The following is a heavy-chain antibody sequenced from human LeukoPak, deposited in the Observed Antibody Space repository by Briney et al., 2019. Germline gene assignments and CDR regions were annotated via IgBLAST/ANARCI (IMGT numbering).Heavy chain of an antibody. J-gene: IGHJ6*03. CDR1: GFIFSRYW. D-gene: IGHD3-3*01. V-gene: IGHV3-7*01. CDR3: ARALYDFWSGYSYYYYMDV. CDR2: INLDGSEK. Sequence: PGGSLRLSCAASGFIFSRYWMSWVRRAPGKGLEWVANINLDGSEKYYVDSVKGRFTISRDYAKNSLYLQMNSLRAEDTAVYYCARALYDFWSGYSYYYYMDVWGKGTTVTVSS.